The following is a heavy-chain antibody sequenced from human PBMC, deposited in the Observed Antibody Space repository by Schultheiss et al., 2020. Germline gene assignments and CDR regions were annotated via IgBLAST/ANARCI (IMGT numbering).Heavy chain of an antibody. Sequence: SETLSLTCTVSGGSISSSSYYWGWIRQPPGKGLEWIGEINHSGSTNYNPSLKSRVTISVDTSKNQFSLKLSSVTAADTAVYYCARDSGDGHSSGWFDPWGQGTLVTVSS. CDR3: ARDSGDGHSSGWFDP. CDR2: INHSGST. CDR1: GGSISSSSYY. J-gene: IGHJ5*02. V-gene: IGHV4-39*02. D-gene: IGHD6-19*01.